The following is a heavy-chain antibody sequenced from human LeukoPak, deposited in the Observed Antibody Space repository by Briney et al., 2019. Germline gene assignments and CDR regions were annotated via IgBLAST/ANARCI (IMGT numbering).Heavy chain of an antibody. CDR3: ARCLGYLGADHYYYYYMDV. CDR2: INHSGST. D-gene: IGHD7-27*01. J-gene: IGHJ6*03. V-gene: IGHV4-34*01. Sequence: SETLSLTCAVYGGSFSGYYWSWIRQPPGKGLEWIGEINHSGSTNYNPSLKSRVTISVDTSKNQFSLKLSSVTAADTAVYYCARCLGYLGADHYYYYYMDVWGKGTTVTVSS. CDR1: GGSFSGYY.